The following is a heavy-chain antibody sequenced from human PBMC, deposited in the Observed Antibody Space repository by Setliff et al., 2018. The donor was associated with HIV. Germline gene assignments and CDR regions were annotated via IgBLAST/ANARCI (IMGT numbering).Heavy chain of an antibody. Sequence: AGSLRLSCAASGFIFSDFWMSWVRQAPGKGLEWVANIKQDGSEKYHVDSVKGRFTISRDNAGNSLYLQMNSLRAEDTAVYYCARDLTYHYESGGYYDAFDIWGQGTMVTVSS. CDR3: ARDLTYHYESGGYYDAFDI. CDR2: IKQDGSEK. V-gene: IGHV3-7*03. J-gene: IGHJ3*02. D-gene: IGHD3-22*01. CDR1: GFIFSDFW.